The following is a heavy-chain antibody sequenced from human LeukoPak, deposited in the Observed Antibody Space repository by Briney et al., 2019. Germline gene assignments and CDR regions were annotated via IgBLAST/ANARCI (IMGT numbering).Heavy chain of an antibody. V-gene: IGHV1-69*11. D-gene: IGHD5-24*01. CDR3: ARGYRWLQAVDAFDI. J-gene: IGHJ3*02. CDR2: INPSGGST. Sequence: SVKVSCKASGGTFSSYAISWVRQAPGQGLEWMGIINPSGGSTNYAQKFQGRVTITADESTSTAYMELSSLRSEDTAVYYCARGYRWLQAVDAFDIWGQGTMVTVSS. CDR1: GGTFSSYA.